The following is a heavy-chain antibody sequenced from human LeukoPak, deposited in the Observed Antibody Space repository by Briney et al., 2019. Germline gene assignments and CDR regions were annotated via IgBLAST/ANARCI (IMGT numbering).Heavy chain of an antibody. Sequence: GGSLRLSWAASGFTFSSYGMHWVRQAPGKGLEWVAVIWYDGSNKYYADSVKGRFTISRDNSKNTLYLQMNSLRAEDTAVYYCAKGWGTRAYYYYYMDVWGKGTTVTVSS. J-gene: IGHJ6*03. D-gene: IGHD2-8*02. CDR1: GFTFSSYG. V-gene: IGHV3-33*06. CDR2: IWYDGSNK. CDR3: AKGWGTRAYYYYYMDV.